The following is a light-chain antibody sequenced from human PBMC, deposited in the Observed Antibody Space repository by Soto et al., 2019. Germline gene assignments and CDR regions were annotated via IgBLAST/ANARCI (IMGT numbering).Light chain of an antibody. CDR2: GAS. V-gene: IGKV3-20*01. CDR3: QQYDSSTVFA. CDR1: QSVSSSY. J-gene: IGKJ3*01. Sequence: EIVLTQYPGTLSLSPGERATLSCRASQSVSSSYLAWYQQKPGQAPRLLIYGASSRATGIPDRFSGSGSGTDFTLTIGRLEPEDFAVYYCQQYDSSTVFAFGPGTKVDIK.